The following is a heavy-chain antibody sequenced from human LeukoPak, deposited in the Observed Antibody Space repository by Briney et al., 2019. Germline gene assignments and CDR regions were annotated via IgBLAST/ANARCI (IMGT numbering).Heavy chain of an antibody. J-gene: IGHJ5*02. CDR2: IKQDGSEE. CDR3: ARDPLDH. CDR1: GFTFSSYW. V-gene: IGHV3-7*05. Sequence: PGGSLRLSCAVSGFTFSSYWMSWVRQTPGKGLEWVANIKQDGSEEYCVDSVKGRFTISRDNAKNSLYFQMNSLRPEDTAVYYCARDPLDHWGQGALVTVSS.